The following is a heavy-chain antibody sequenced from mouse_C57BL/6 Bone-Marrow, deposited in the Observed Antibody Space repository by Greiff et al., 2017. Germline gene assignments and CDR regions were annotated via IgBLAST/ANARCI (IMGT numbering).Heavy chain of an antibody. CDR2: ISSGSSTI. Sequence: EVKLQESGGGLVKPGGSLKLSCAASGFTFSDYGMHWVRQAPEKGLEWVAYISSGSSTIYYADTVKGRFTISRDNAKNTLFLQMTSLRSEDTAMYYCARAYYGYDEGFAYWGQGTLVTVSA. CDR1: GFTFSDYG. CDR3: ARAYYGYDEGFAY. V-gene: IGHV5-17*01. D-gene: IGHD2-2*01. J-gene: IGHJ3*01.